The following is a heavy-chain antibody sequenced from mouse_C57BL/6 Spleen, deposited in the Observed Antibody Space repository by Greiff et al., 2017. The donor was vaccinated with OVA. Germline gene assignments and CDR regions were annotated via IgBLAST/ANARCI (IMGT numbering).Heavy chain of an antibody. Sequence: VQVVESGAELVRPGTSVKVSCKASGYAFTNYLIEWVKQRPGQGLEWIGVINPGSGGTNYNEKFKGKATLTADKSSSTAYMQLSSLTSEDSAVYFCASTAQTTGFAYWGQGTLVTVSA. CDR2: INPGSGGT. CDR1: GYAFTNYL. J-gene: IGHJ3*01. CDR3: ASTAQTTGFAY. V-gene: IGHV1-54*01. D-gene: IGHD3-2*02.